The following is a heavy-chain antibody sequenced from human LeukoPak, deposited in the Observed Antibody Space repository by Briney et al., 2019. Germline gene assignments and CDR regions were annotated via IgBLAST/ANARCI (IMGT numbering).Heavy chain of an antibody. Sequence: SGGSLRLSCAASGFTFSSYSMNWVRQAPGKGLEWVSSISSSSSYIYYADSVKGRFTISRDNAKNSLYLQMNSLRAEDTAVYYCARSGHYDFWSGPHPGYMDVWGKGTTVTVSS. D-gene: IGHD3-3*01. J-gene: IGHJ6*03. CDR1: GFTFSSYS. CDR2: ISSSSSYI. CDR3: ARSGHYDFWSGPHPGYMDV. V-gene: IGHV3-21*01.